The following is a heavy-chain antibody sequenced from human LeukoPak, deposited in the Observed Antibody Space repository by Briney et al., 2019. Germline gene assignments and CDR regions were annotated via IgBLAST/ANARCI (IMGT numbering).Heavy chain of an antibody. CDR2: IRSKANSYAT. CDR1: GFTLSGSA. Sequence: GGSLRLSCAASGFTLSGSAIHWVRQASGKGLEWVGRIRSKANSYATAYAASVKGRFTMSRDDSKNTAYLQMNSLKTEDTAVYYCTRATVTTHYDYWGQGTLVTVSS. V-gene: IGHV3-73*01. CDR3: TRATVTTHYDY. D-gene: IGHD4-17*01. J-gene: IGHJ4*02.